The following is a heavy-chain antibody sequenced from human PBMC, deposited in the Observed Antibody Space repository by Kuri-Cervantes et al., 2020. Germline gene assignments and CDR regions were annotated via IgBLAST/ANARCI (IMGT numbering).Heavy chain of an antibody. V-gene: IGHV6-1*01. CDR3: ARRRYSSIPGRHVDY. CDR2: TYYRSKWYN. Sequence: SQTLSLTCAISGDSVSSNDVAWSWIRQSPSRGLEWLGRTYYRSKWYNDYALSVKSRITINPDTSKNQFSLQLSSVTAADTAVYYCARRRYSSIPGRHVDYWGQGTLVTVSS. J-gene: IGHJ4*02. CDR1: GDSVSSNDVA. D-gene: IGHD6-13*01.